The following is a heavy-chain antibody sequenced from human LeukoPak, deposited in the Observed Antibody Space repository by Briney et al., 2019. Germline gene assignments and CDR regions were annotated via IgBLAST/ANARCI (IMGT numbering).Heavy chain of an antibody. D-gene: IGHD3-3*01. CDR2: IYPGDSDT. J-gene: IGHJ4*02. CDR3: ARQGPPYYDFWSAGFDY. CDR1: GYSFTSYW. V-gene: IGHV5-51*01. Sequence: GESLKISCKASGYSFTSYWIGWVRQMPGKGLEWMGIIYPGDSDTRYSPSFQGQVTISADKSISTAYLQWSSLKASDTAMYYCARQGPPYYDFWSAGFDYWGQGTLVTVSS.